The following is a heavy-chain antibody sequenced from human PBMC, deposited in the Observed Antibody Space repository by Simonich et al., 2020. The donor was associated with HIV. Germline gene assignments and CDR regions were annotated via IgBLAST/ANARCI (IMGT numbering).Heavy chain of an antibody. V-gene: IGHV4-34*01. CDR2: INHSGST. D-gene: IGHD5-12*01. J-gene: IGHJ4*02. Sequence: QVHLQQWGAGLLKPSETLSLTCAVYGGSFSGYYWTWIRQPPGKGLEWIGEINHSGSTDYNPALKSRVTKSVDTSKNQVSLKLGPVAAADTGGYYCAGRTGYDLDYWGQGTLVTVSS. CDR1: GGSFSGYY. CDR3: AGRTGYDLDY.